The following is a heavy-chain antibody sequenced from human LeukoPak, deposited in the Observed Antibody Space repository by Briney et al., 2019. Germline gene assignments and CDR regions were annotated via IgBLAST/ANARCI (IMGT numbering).Heavy chain of an antibody. CDR1: GFTFSSYW. D-gene: IGHD3-10*01. Sequence: PGGSLRLSCAASGFTFSSYWMSWFRQAPGKGLEWVANIKQDGSEKYYVDSVKGRFTISRDNAKNSLYLQMNSLRAEDTAVYYCARVRVVRGVMGPDDYWGQGTLVTVSS. J-gene: IGHJ4*02. V-gene: IGHV3-7*01. CDR3: ARVRVVRGVMGPDDY. CDR2: IKQDGSEK.